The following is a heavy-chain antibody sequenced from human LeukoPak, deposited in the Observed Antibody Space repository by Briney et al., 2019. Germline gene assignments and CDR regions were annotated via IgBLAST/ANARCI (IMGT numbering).Heavy chain of an antibody. D-gene: IGHD4-17*01. CDR1: GFTFSSYA. J-gene: IGHJ4*02. CDR3: VKETGSTVGSTDFDF. Sequence: PGGSLRLSCAASGFTFSSYAMHWFRQAPGKGLEWLAVKSYDGGHKYYADSVKGRITISRDNSKNTLYLQMNSLRAEDTAVYYCVKETGSTVGSTDFDFWGQGTLVTVSS. CDR2: KSYDGGHK. V-gene: IGHV3-30-3*01.